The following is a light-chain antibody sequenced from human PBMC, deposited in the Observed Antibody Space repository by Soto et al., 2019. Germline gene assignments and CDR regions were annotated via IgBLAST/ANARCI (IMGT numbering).Light chain of an antibody. V-gene: IGLV2-8*01. CDR2: EVI. CDR1: SSDVGAYDY. J-gene: IGLJ2*01. Sequence: QSALTQPPSASGSPGQSVTISCTGTSSDVGAYDYVSWYQQHPGKAPKLIIYEVIKRPSGVPDRFSGSKSGNTASLTVSGHQSEDEAYYYCASHAGSNNFVVGGGTKVTVL. CDR3: ASHAGSNNFV.